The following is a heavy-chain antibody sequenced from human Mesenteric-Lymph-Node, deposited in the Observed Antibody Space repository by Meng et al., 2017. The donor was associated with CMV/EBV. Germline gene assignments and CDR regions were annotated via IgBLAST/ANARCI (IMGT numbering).Heavy chain of an antibody. CDR1: GYTPINYP. V-gene: IGHV1-2*02. D-gene: IGHD6-6*01. CDR2: INPNSGGT. J-gene: IGHJ5*02. Sequence: ASVKVSCKASGYTPINYPINWVRQAPGQGLEWMGWINPNSGGTNYAQKFQGRVTMTRDTSISTAYMELSRLRSDDTAVYYCARSYSSSSGWFDPWGQGTLVTVSS. CDR3: ARSYSSSSGWFDP.